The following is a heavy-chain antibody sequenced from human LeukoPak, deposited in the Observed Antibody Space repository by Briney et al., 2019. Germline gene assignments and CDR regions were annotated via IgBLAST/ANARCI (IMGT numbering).Heavy chain of an antibody. D-gene: IGHD3-10*01. J-gene: IGHJ4*02. CDR3: ARPGPHYFVSGSNYFDY. Sequence: GESLKISCKASGYSFTSYWIGWVRQMPGKGLEWMAIISPGDSDTRYSPSFQGQVTISADKSISTAYLQWSSLKASDTAMYYCARPGPHYFVSGSNYFDYWGQGTLVTVSS. CDR2: ISPGDSDT. V-gene: IGHV5-51*01. CDR1: GYSFTSYW.